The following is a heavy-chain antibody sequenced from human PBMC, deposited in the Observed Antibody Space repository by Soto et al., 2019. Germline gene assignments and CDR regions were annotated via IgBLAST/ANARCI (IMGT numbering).Heavy chain of an antibody. V-gene: IGHV3-23*01. D-gene: IGHD3-10*01. J-gene: IGHJ4*02. Sequence: GSLRPTCLASGLTLGSRSISWVRQAPGEGLKLVATITENGGDAKYAESVRCRFVVSRYNSKKTLYLQMTSLKAEESAMDFCARGSTESYPGSRIFDFWGRGTLGTVSS. CDR2: ITENGGDA. CDR1: GLTLGSRS. CDR3: ARGSTESYPGSRIFDF.